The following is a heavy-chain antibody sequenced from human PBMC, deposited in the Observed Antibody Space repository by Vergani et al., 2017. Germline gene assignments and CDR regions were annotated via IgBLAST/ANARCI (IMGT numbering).Heavy chain of an antibody. V-gene: IGHV3-7*03. Sequence: EVQLVESGGGLVQPGGSLRLSCAASGFTFSNYWMSWVRQAPGKGLEWVANIKQDGSEKYYVDSVKGRFTISRDNAKNSLCLQMNSLRAEDTAVYYCARDPYSNYLFDYWGQGTLVTVSS. CDR3: ARDPYSNYLFDY. CDR1: GFTFSNYW. CDR2: IKQDGSEK. J-gene: IGHJ4*02. D-gene: IGHD4-11*01.